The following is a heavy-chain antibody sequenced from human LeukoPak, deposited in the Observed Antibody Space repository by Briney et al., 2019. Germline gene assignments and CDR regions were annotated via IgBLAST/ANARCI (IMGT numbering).Heavy chain of an antibody. CDR3: ARFQWLAYYFDY. CDR1: GFTFSSYA. Sequence: GGSLRLSCAASGFTFSSYAMSWVRQAPGKGLDWVSAISGSGTTTYTADSVKGRFTISRDSSKNTLFLQMYSLRAEDTAVYYCARFQWLAYYFDYWGQGTLVTVSS. V-gene: IGHV3-23*01. CDR2: ISGSGTTT. D-gene: IGHD6-19*01. J-gene: IGHJ4*02.